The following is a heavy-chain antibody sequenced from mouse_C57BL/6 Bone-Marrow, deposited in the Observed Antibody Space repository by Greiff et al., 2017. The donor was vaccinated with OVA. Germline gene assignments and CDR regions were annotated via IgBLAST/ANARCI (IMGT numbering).Heavy chain of an antibody. V-gene: IGHV6-6*01. CDR3: TRPRLLRWYFDV. CDR1: GFTFSDAW. CDR2: IRNKANNHAT. Sequence: EVQGVESGGGLVQPGGSMKLSCAASGFTFSDAWMDWVRQSPEKGLEWVAEIRNKANNHATYYAESVKGRFTISRDDSKSSVYLQMNSLRAEDTGIYYCTRPRLLRWYFDVWGTGTTVTVSS. J-gene: IGHJ1*03. D-gene: IGHD1-1*01.